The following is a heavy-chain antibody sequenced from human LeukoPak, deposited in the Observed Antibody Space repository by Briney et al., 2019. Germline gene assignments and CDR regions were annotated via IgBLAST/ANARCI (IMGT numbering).Heavy chain of an antibody. CDR3: AKDLGPYGDYSFDY. CDR1: GFTFSSYG. Sequence: GGSLRLSCAASGFTFSSYGMHWVRQAPGKGLEWVAFIRYDGGNKYYADSVKGRFTISRDNSKNTPYLQMNSLRAEDTAVYYCAKDLGPYGDYSFDYWGQGTLVTVSS. V-gene: IGHV3-30*02. CDR2: IRYDGGNK. D-gene: IGHD4-17*01. J-gene: IGHJ4*02.